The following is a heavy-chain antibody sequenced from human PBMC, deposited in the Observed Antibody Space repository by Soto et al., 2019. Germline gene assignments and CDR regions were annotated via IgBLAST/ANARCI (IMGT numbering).Heavy chain of an antibody. CDR3: ARAGGFCSGGSCYEFDY. Sequence: ASVKVSCKASGYTFTDYTFHWVRQAPGQRLEWMGWINAGNGNTKYSQKFQGRVTITRDTSASTVYMELSSLRSEDTAVYYCARAGGFCSGGSCYEFDYWGQGTPVTVSS. CDR1: GYTFTDYT. D-gene: IGHD2-15*01. J-gene: IGHJ4*02. CDR2: INAGNGNT. V-gene: IGHV1-3*01.